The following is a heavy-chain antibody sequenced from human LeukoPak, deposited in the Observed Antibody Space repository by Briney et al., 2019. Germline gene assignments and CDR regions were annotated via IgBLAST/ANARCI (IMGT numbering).Heavy chain of an antibody. V-gene: IGHV3-48*04. D-gene: IGHD4-23*01. CDR2: ISSTTSTI. J-gene: IGHJ5*02. CDR1: GFTFSSYS. CDR3: ARDVTYYGGDWFDP. Sequence: GGSLRLSCAASGFTFSSYSMNWVRQAPGKGLEWVSYISSTTSTIYYADSVKGRFTISRDNAKNSLYLQMNSLRAEDTAVYYCARDVTYYGGDWFDPGAREPWSPSPQ.